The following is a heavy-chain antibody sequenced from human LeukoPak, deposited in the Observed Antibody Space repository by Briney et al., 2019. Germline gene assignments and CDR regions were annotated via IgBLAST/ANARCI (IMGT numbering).Heavy chain of an antibody. CDR2: IYYSGST. Sequence: SETLSLTCTVSGGSISSGGYYWSWIRQHPGKGLEWIGYIYYSGSTYYNPSLKSRVTISVDTSKNQFSLKLSSVTAADTAVYYCASRVAAAAVDYWGQGTLVTVSS. D-gene: IGHD6-13*01. J-gene: IGHJ4*02. CDR3: ASRVAAAAVDY. CDR1: GGSISSGGYY. V-gene: IGHV4-31*03.